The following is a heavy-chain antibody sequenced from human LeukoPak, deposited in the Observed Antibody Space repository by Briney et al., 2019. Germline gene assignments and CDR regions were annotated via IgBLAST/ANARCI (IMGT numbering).Heavy chain of an antibody. CDR3: ARAGLSGYFDL. CDR2: IYYSGST. D-gene: IGHD6-19*01. Sequence: PSETLAPTCTVSGGSISSYYWSWIRQPPGKGLEWIGYIYYSGSTNYNPSLKSRVTISVDTSKNQFSLKLSSVTAADTAVYYCARAGLSGYFDLWGRGTLVTVSS. CDR1: GGSISSYY. J-gene: IGHJ2*01. V-gene: IGHV4-59*01.